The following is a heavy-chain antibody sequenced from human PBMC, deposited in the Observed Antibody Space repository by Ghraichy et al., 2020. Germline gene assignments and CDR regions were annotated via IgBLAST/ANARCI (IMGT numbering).Heavy chain of an antibody. D-gene: IGHD3-9*01. J-gene: IGHJ6*02. CDR1: GYTFTSYA. V-gene: IGHV1-3*01. CDR3: ATSYDILTGYYFDYYGMDV. Sequence: ASVKVSCKASGYTFTSYAMHWVRQAPGQRLEWMGWINAGNGNTKYSQKFQGRVTITRDTSASTAYMELSSLRSEDTAVYYCATSYDILTGYYFDYYGMDVWGQGTTVTVSS. CDR2: INAGNGNT.